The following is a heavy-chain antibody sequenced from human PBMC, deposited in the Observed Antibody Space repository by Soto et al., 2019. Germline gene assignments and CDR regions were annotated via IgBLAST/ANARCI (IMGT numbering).Heavy chain of an antibody. V-gene: IGHV4-30-2*01. D-gene: IGHD3-10*01. CDR1: GGSISSGGYS. J-gene: IGHJ4*02. Sequence: SETLSLTCAVSGGSISSGGYSWSWIRQPPGKGLEWIGYIYHSGSTYYNPSLKSRVTISVDRSKNQFSLKLSSVTAADTAVYYCARTYGSGSYSYFDYWGQGTLVTVSS. CDR2: IYHSGST. CDR3: ARTYGSGSYSYFDY.